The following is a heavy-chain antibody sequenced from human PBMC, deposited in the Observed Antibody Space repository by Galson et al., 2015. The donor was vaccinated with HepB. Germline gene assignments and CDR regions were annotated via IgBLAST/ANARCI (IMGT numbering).Heavy chain of an antibody. CDR3: ARVVGCSGGSCLGFDY. D-gene: IGHD2-15*01. Sequence: SVKVSCKASGYTFTNSPIHWVRQAPGQRLEWMGWINAANGNTESSQKFQDRVTITGDTSASTAYMELSSLRSEDTAVYYCARVVGCSGGSCLGFDYWGQGTLVNVPS. CDR2: INAANGNT. CDR1: GYTFTNSP. V-gene: IGHV1-3*01. J-gene: IGHJ4*02.